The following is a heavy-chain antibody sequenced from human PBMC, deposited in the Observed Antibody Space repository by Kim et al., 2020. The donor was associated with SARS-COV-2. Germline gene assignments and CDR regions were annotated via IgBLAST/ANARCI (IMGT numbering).Heavy chain of an antibody. V-gene: IGHV4-34*01. J-gene: IGHJ3*02. D-gene: IGHD1-26*01. CDR3: ARGRGSYYKRAFDI. CDR2: INHSGST. Sequence: SETLSLTCAVYGGSFSGYYWSWIRQPPGKGLEWIGEINHSGSTNYNPSLKSRVTISVDTSKNQFSLKLSSVTAADTAVYYCARGRGSYYKRAFDIWGQGTMVTASS. CDR1: GGSFSGYY.